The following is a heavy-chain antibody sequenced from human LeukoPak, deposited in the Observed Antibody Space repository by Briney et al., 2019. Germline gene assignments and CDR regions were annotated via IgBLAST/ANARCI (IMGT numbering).Heavy chain of an antibody. V-gene: IGHV1-18*01. D-gene: IGHD3-16*02. J-gene: IGHJ4*02. Sequence: ASVKVSCKASGYTFTSYGISWVRQAPGQGLEWMGWISAYNGNTNYAQKLQGRVTMTTDTSTSTAYMALRSLRSDDTAVYYCARGQVHDYVWGSYRYPFDHWGQGTLVTVSS. CDR2: ISAYNGNT. CDR3: ARGQVHDYVWGSYRYPFDH. CDR1: GYTFTSYG.